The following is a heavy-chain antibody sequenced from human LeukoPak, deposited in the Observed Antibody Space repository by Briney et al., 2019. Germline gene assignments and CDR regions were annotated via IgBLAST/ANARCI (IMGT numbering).Heavy chain of an antibody. CDR3: AKVAILGVVLDAFDI. CDR1: EFTFTNYA. J-gene: IGHJ3*02. D-gene: IGHD3-3*01. V-gene: IGHV3-23*01. Sequence: GGSLRLSCAASEFTFTNYALSWVRQAPGKGLEWVSTIIATDGGTFYADSVRGRFTISRDNSKNTVYLQMNSLSADETAIYYCAKVAILGVVLDAFDIWGQGTMVTVSS. CDR2: IIATDGGT.